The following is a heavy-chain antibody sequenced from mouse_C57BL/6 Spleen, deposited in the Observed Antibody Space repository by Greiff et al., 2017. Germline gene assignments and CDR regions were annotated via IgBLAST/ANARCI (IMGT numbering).Heavy chain of an antibody. V-gene: IGHV1-15*01. CDR1: GYTFTDYE. CDR2: IDRETGGT. CDR3: TRGLPYYAMDY. J-gene: IGHJ4*01. Sequence: QVQLQQSGAELVRPGASVTLSCKASGYTFTDYEMHWVRQTPVHCLEWIGAIDRETGGTAYNQNFKGKSILTADKSSSTAYMELRSLTSEDSAVYYCTRGLPYYAMDYWGQGTSVTVSS.